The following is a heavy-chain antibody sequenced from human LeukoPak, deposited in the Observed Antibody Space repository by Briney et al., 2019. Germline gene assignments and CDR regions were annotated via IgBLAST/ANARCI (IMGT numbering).Heavy chain of an antibody. CDR2: MSGSGGRT. D-gene: IGHD1-26*01. CDR3: ARDKIVGATYFDY. Sequence: GGSLRLSCAASGFTFNTYAMSWVRQAPGKGLEWVSAMSGSGGRTYYADSVKGRFTISRDNAKNSLYLQMNSLRAEDTAVYYCARDKIVGATYFDYWGQGTLVTVSS. V-gene: IGHV3-23*01. J-gene: IGHJ4*02. CDR1: GFTFNTYA.